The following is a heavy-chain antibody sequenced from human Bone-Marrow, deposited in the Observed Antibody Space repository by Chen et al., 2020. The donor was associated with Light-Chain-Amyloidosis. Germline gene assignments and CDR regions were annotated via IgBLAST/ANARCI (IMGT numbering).Heavy chain of an antibody. V-gene: IGHV3-74*01. J-gene: IGHJ4*02. CDR1: GFSFSTYW. CDR3: ARTTLRYLDY. Sequence: EVLLVESGGEVVQPGGSLRLSCTASGFSFSTYWMHWVRQSPGQGLVSVPRTNSAGNWTTYADSGKGRFTVARDNTKNTMYLEMNSLRVEDTAVYYCARTTLRYLDYWGQGTLVTVSS. D-gene: IGHD3-9*01. CDR2: TNSAGNWT.